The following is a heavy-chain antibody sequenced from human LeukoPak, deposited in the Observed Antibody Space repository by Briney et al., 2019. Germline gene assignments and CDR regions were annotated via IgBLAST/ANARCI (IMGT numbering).Heavy chain of an antibody. D-gene: IGHD3-9*01. Sequence: PSETLSLTCTVSGGSISSYYWSWIRQPAGKGLEWLGRIYTSGSTNYNPSLKSRVTMSVDTSKNQFSLKLSSVTAADTAVYYWARDYYDILTDYSYYWFDPWGQGTLVTVSS. CDR3: ARDYYDILTDYSYYWFDP. J-gene: IGHJ5*02. V-gene: IGHV4-4*07. CDR2: IYTSGST. CDR1: GGSISSYY.